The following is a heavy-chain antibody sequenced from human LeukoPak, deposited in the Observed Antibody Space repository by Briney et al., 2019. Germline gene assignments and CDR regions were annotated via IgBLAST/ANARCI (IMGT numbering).Heavy chain of an antibody. D-gene: IGHD3-3*01. CDR2: IYYSGST. CDR1: GGSISSSSYY. V-gene: IGHV4-39*01. Sequence: SETLSLTCTVSGGSISSSSYYWGWIRQPPGKGLEWIGSIYYSGSTYYNPSLKSRVTISVDMSKNQFSLKLSSVTAADTAVYYCARHFTIFGVVIRWGQGTLVTVSS. J-gene: IGHJ4*02. CDR3: ARHFTIFGVVIR.